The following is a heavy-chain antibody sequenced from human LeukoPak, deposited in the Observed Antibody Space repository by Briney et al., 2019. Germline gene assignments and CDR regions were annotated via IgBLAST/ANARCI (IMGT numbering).Heavy chain of an antibody. Sequence: SETLSLTCAVYGGSFSGYYWSWIRQPPGKGLEWIGEINHSGSTNYNPSLKSRVTISVDTSKNQFSLKLSSVTAADTAVYYCARGRPAAAASGWFDPWGQGTLVTVSS. CDR1: GGSFSGYY. J-gene: IGHJ5*02. V-gene: IGHV4-34*01. CDR2: INHSGST. CDR3: ARGRPAAAASGWFDP. D-gene: IGHD6-13*01.